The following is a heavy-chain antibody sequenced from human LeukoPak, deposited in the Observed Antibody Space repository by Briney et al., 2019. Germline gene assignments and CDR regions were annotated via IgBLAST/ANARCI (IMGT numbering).Heavy chain of an antibody. Sequence: PSETLSLTCAVYGGSFSGYYWSWIRQPPGQGLEWIGEINHSGSTNYNPSLKSRVTISVDTSKNQFSLKLSSVTAADTAVYYCARYDSSGYPFFTIWGQGTMVTVSS. V-gene: IGHV4-34*01. CDR2: INHSGST. CDR1: GGSFSGYY. J-gene: IGHJ3*02. D-gene: IGHD3-22*01. CDR3: ARYDSSGYPFFTI.